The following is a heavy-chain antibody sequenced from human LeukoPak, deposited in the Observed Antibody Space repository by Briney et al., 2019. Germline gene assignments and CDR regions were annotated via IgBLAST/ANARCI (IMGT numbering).Heavy chain of an antibody. Sequence: EASVKVSCKASGYTFTGYYMHWVRQAPGQGLEWVGWMNPNSGNTGYAQKFQGRVTMTRNTSISTAYMELSSLRSEDTAVYYCARGLYSSGWYREQYYFDYWGQGTLVTVSS. CDR1: GYTFTGYY. J-gene: IGHJ4*02. CDR2: MNPNSGNT. D-gene: IGHD6-19*01. CDR3: ARGLYSSGWYREQYYFDY. V-gene: IGHV1-8*02.